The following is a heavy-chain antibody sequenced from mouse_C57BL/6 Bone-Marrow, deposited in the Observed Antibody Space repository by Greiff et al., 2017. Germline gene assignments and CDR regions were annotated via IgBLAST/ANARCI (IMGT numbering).Heavy chain of an antibody. D-gene: IGHD2-3*01. J-gene: IGHJ4*01. CDR3: ARPGWLLRVYAMDY. CDR2: IIPYNGGT. CDR1: GYTFTDYY. Sequence: EVQLQQSGPVLVKPGASVKMSCKASGYTFTDYYMNWVKQSHGKSLEWIGVIIPYNGGTSYNQKFKGKATLTVDKSSSTAYMELNSLTSEDSAVYYCARPGWLLRVYAMDYWGQGTSVTVSS. V-gene: IGHV1-19*01.